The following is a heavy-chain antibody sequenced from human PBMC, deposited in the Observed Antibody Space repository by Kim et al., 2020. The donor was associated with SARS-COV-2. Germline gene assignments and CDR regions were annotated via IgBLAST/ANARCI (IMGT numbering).Heavy chain of an antibody. CDR2: IGSGADTT. CDR1: GFTFTTYA. V-gene: IGHV3-23*01. Sequence: GGSLRLSCAASGFTFTTYAMSWVRQAPGKGLQWVSAIGSGADTTYSASSMSGRSITTSATTNTPQLLLINLLTDDTTAHYYSANVLLMAVYYYVYYY. CDR3: ANVLLMAVYYYVYYY. D-gene: IGHD3-16*01. J-gene: IGHJ6*01.